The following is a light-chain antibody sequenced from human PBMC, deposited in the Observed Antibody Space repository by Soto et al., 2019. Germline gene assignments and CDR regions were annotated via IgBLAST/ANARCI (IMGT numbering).Light chain of an antibody. CDR3: SSYAGSNNFRYV. J-gene: IGLJ1*01. Sequence: QSVLTQPPSASGSPGQSVTISCTGTSSDVGGYNYVSWYQQHPGKAPKLVIYEVSKRPSGVPDRFSGSKSGNTASLTVSGLQAEDEADYYCSSYAGSNNFRYVFGTGTKVTVL. CDR2: EVS. V-gene: IGLV2-8*01. CDR1: SSDVGGYNY.